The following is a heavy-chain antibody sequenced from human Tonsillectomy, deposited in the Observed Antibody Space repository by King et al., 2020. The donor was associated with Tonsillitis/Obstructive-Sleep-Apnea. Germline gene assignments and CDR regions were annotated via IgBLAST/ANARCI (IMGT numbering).Heavy chain of an antibody. Sequence: GQLVQSGAEMKKAGESLKISCKGSGYRFANYWIVWVRQKPGKGLEWMGVIRPRDSDSKYRPSFQGQGTVSADKSISTAYLQWSSLKVSDSATYYCARLSNVDFWALTFDYWGQGTQVTVSS. D-gene: IGHD3/OR15-3a*01. CDR1: GYRFANYW. V-gene: IGHV5-51*01. J-gene: IGHJ4*02. CDR2: IRPRDSDS. CDR3: ARLSNVDFWALTFDY.